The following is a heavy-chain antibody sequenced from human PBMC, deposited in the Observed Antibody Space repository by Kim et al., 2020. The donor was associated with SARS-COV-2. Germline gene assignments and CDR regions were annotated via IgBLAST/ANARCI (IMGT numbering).Heavy chain of an antibody. CDR2: ISYDGSNK. CDR3: AKVPASSPRENDY. CDR1: GFTFSSYG. J-gene: IGHJ4*02. Sequence: GGSLRLSCAASGFTFSSYGMHWVRQAPGKGLEWVAVISYDGSNKYYADSVKGRFTISRDNSKNTLYLQMNSLRAEDTAVYYCAKVPASSPRENDYWGQGTLVTVSS. V-gene: IGHV3-30*18. D-gene: IGHD2-2*01.